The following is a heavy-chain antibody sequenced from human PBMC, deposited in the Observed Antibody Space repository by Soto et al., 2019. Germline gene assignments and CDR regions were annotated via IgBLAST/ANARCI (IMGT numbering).Heavy chain of an antibody. CDR1: GGSISSGGYY. CDR2: IYYTGSA. J-gene: IGHJ4*02. CDR3: ARSIVGGNSRQGLGY. D-gene: IGHD1-26*01. Sequence: QVQLQESGPGLVKPSQTLSLTCTVSGGSISSGGYYWSWIRQHPGKGLEWIGYIYYTGSAFYNPSLNRRLSISVDTSKNQFSLRLSSVTAADTAVYYCARSIVGGNSRQGLGYWGQGTLVTVPS. V-gene: IGHV4-31*03.